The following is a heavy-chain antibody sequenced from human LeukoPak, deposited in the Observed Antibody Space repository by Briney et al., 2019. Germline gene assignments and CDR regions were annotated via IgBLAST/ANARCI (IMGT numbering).Heavy chain of an antibody. CDR2: VDYSGST. CDR3: ARAQGGVAIDY. J-gene: IGHJ4*02. Sequence: SETLSLTCAVYGESFSGFYWTWIRQPPGKGLEWIGDVDYSGSTNYNPSLKSRVTISADTSKNQFSLTLNSVTAADTAVYFCARAQGGVAIDYWGQGTLVTVSS. V-gene: IGHV4-34*01. D-gene: IGHD3-3*01. CDR1: GESFSGFY.